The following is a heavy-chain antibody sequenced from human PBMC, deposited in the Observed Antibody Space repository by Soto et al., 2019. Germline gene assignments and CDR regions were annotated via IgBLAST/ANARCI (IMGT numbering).Heavy chain of an antibody. Sequence: PGGSLRLSCAASGFTFSSYAMSWVRQAPGKGLEWVSAISGSGGSTYYADSVKGRFTISRDNSKNTLYLQMNSLRAEDTAVYYCAKGVRTSHYYYYGMDVWGQGPTVTVSS. J-gene: IGHJ6*02. D-gene: IGHD1-1*01. V-gene: IGHV3-23*01. CDR2: ISGSGGST. CDR3: AKGVRTSHYYYYGMDV. CDR1: GFTFSSYA.